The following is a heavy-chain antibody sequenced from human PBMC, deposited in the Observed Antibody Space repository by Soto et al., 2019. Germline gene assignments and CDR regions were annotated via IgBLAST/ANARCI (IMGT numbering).Heavy chain of an antibody. J-gene: IGHJ6*03. CDR1: GASISSYH. Sequence: QVQLQESGPGLVKPSETLSLTCTVSGASISSYHWSWIRQTPGKGLEWIGYIYYSGSANYNPSLKSRVPFSVDTSQTQVSLKLSSVTAADTGVYYCAAAVPAEYVFPYYYMDVWGKGTTVTVSS. CDR3: AAAVPAEYVFPYYYMDV. CDR2: IYYSGSA. V-gene: IGHV4-59*01. D-gene: IGHD3-16*01.